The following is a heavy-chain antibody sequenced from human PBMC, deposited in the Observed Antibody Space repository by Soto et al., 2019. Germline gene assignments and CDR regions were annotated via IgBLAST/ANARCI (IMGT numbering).Heavy chain of an antibody. J-gene: IGHJ4*02. CDR2: IYYSGST. Sequence: SENLSLTCAVSGGTISSGGYYWSWIRQHPGKGLEWIGYIYYSGSTYYNPSLKSRVTISVDTSKNQFSLKLSSVTAADTAVYYCARGSRITMIVAPLGDYFDYWGQGTLATVSS. D-gene: IGHD3-22*01. CDR3: ARGSRITMIVAPLGDYFDY. V-gene: IGHV4-31*11. CDR1: GGTISSGGYY.